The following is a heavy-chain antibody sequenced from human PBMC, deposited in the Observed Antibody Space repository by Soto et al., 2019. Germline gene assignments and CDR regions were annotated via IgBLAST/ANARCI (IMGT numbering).Heavy chain of an antibody. Sequence: SETLSLPATFSGGSISSYYWTWFRRPPGKGLEWIGYIYYSGSTNYNPSLKSRVTISVDTSKNQFSLKLSSVTAADTAVYYCARLIVATIGDWFDPWGQGTLVTVSS. CDR3: ARLIVATIGDWFDP. CDR1: GGSISSYY. D-gene: IGHD5-12*01. CDR2: IYYSGST. V-gene: IGHV4-59*01. J-gene: IGHJ5*02.